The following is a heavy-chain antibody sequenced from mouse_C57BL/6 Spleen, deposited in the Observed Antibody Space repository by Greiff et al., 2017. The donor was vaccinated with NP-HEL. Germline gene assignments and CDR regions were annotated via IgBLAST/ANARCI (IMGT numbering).Heavy chain of an antibody. Sequence: VQLQQSGAELVRPGASVKLSCKASGYTFTDYYINWVKQRPGQGLEWIARIYPGSGNTYYNEKFKGKATLTAEKSSSTAYMQLSSLTSEDSAVYFCARSRLGFDYWGQGTTLTVSS. CDR2: IYPGSGNT. V-gene: IGHV1-76*01. CDR1: GYTFTDYY. D-gene: IGHD3-2*02. CDR3: ARSRLGFDY. J-gene: IGHJ2*01.